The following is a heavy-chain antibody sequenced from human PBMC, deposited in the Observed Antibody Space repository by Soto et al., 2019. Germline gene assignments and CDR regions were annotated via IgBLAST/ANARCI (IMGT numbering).Heavy chain of an antibody. J-gene: IGHJ4*02. CDR2: IYYSGST. CDR3: ATRFYTSGVLFDY. V-gene: IGHV4-39*07. D-gene: IGHD2-2*02. Sequence: SETLSLTCTVSGGSISSSSYYWGWIRQPPGKGQEWIGSIYYSGSTYYNPSLKSRVTILADTSKNQFSLKLTSVTAADTGVYYCATRFYTSGVLFDYWGQGTLVTVS. CDR1: GGSISSSSYY.